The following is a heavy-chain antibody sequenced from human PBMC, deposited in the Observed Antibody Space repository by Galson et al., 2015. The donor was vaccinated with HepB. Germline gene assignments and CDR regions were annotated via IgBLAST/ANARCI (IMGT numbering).Heavy chain of an antibody. CDR1: GFIFSDYY. V-gene: IGHV3-11*05. J-gene: IGHJ4*02. CDR3: ARGAAALEEDF. Sequence: SLRLSCAASGFIFSDYYMTWIRQTPGKGLEYLAYISSTSSYIKYSESVRGRFTISRDNGRNLLSLQMNSLRADDTGVYYCARGAAALEEDFWGQGTLVTVSS. CDR2: ISSTSSYI. D-gene: IGHD6-6*01.